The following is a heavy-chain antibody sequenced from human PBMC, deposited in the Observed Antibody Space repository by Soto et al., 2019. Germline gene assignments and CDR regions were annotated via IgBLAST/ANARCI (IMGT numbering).Heavy chain of an antibody. CDR3: ARDPFSPGSSGSNYYYGIDV. CDR2: ISYDGSNK. V-gene: IGHV3-30-3*01. J-gene: IGHJ6*02. D-gene: IGHD1-26*01. CDR1: RFSVWIYA. Sequence: SLGLCCAASRFSVWIYAVQVFLQAPGKGLEWVAVISYDGSNKYYADSVKGRFTISRDNSKNTLYLQMNSLRAEDTAVYYCARDPFSPGSSGSNYYYGIDVSGQGTTVTVPS.